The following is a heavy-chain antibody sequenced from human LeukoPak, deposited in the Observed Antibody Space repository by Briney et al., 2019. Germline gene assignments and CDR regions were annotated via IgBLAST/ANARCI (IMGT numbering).Heavy chain of an antibody. Sequence: SETLSLTCTVSGYSISTGYYWDWIRQPPGKGLEWIGTFYHGGSTNYNPSLKSRVTMSVDTSKNQFSLKLSSVTAADTAVYYCATRTGGILTGYSDAFDIWGQGTMVTVSS. CDR3: ATRTGGILTGYSDAFDI. CDR2: FYHGGST. V-gene: IGHV4-38-2*02. CDR1: GYSISTGYY. J-gene: IGHJ3*02. D-gene: IGHD3-9*01.